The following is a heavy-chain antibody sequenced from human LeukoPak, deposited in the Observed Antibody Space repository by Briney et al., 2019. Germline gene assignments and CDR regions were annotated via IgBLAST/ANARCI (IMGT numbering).Heavy chain of an antibody. CDR3: ARVSPAVGAFDI. D-gene: IGHD6-13*01. Sequence: SETLSLTCTVSGGSIRSYYWSWIRQPPGKGLEWIGYFYYSGSSNYNPSLKSRVTISGDTSKNQFSLKVSSVTAADTAIYYCARVSPAVGAFDIWGRGTMVTVSS. J-gene: IGHJ3*02. V-gene: IGHV4-59*01. CDR1: GGSIRSYY. CDR2: FYYSGSS.